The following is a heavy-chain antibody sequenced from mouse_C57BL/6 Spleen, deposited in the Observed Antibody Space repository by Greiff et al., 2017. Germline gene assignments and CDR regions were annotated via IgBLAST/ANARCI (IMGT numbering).Heavy chain of an antibody. CDR3: ASSKPSITTIDD. J-gene: IGHJ2*01. V-gene: IGHV1-53*01. Sequence: QVQLQQPGTELVKPGASVKMSCKASGYTFTSYWMHWVKQRPGQGLEWIGNINPSNGGTNYNEKFKSKATLTVDKSSSTAYMQLSSLTSEESAVYYGASSKPSITTIDDWGQGTTLTVSS. CDR2: INPSNGGT. CDR1: GYTFTSYW. D-gene: IGHD1-2*01.